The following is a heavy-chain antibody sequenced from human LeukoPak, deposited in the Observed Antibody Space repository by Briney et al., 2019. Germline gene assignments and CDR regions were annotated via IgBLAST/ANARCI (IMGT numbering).Heavy chain of an antibody. CDR1: GFTFSSYG. Sequence: GGSLRLSCVAAGFTFSSYGMHWVRQAPGKGLEWVAVISYDGSKEYYADSVKGRFTSSRDNVKNTLYLQMNSLRAEDTAVYYCARDSRYLPDYWGQGTLVTVSS. J-gene: IGHJ4*02. V-gene: IGHV3-30*03. CDR3: ARDSRYLPDY. CDR2: ISYDGSKE. D-gene: IGHD1-14*01.